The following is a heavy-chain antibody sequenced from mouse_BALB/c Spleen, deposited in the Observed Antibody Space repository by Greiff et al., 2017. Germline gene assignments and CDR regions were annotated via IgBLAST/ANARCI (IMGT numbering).Heavy chain of an antibody. J-gene: IGHJ4*01. CDR2: INPSSGYT. V-gene: IGHV1-4*01. CDR1: GYTFTSYT. Sequence: VQLQQSGAELARPGASVKMSCKASGYTFTSYTMHWVKQRPGQGLEWIGYINPSSGYTNYNQKFKDKATLTAGKSSSTAYMQLSSLTSEDSAVYYCARSTMVTYYAMDYWGQGTSVTVSS. D-gene: IGHD2-1*01. CDR3: ARSTMVTYYAMDY.